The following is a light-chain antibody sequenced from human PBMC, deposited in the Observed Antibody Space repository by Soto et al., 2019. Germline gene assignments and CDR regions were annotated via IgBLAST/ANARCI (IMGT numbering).Light chain of an antibody. CDR1: QSVSSSY. J-gene: IGKJ5*01. V-gene: IGKV3-20*01. CDR3: QQYGRTIT. CDR2: GAS. Sequence: ELVLTQSPGTLSLSPGERATLSCRASQSVSSSYLAWYQQKPGQAPRLLIYGASSRATGIPDRFSGSGSGTDFTLTISRLEPEDFAVYYCQQYGRTITFGQGTRLEIK.